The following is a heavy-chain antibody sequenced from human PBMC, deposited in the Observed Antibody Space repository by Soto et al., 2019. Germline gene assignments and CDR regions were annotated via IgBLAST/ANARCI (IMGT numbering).Heavy chain of an antibody. V-gene: IGHV1-69*01. Sequence: QVQLVQSGAEVKKPGSSVKVSCKASGGTFSGYAISWVRQAPGQGLEWMGGIIPIFGTANYAQKFQGRVTITADESTSTAYMELSSLRSEDTAVYYCARAYIVVVPAGNYRDYYYYGMDVWVQGTTVTVSS. CDR1: GGTFSGYA. D-gene: IGHD2-2*01. CDR2: IIPIFGTA. J-gene: IGHJ6*02. CDR3: ARAYIVVVPAGNYRDYYYYGMDV.